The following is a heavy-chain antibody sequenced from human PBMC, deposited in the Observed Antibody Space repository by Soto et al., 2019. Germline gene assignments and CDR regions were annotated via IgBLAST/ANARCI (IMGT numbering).Heavy chain of an antibody. Sequence: QVQLQQWGAGLLKPSETLSLTCTVYGGSFSGNYWSWIRQPPGMGLEWIGEISHSGSGTNYNPSLKSRVTISVDTSENQFSLKLSSVTAADTAMYYCARGHLPGGNTFYYDYWGQGTLVTVSS. CDR2: ISHSGSGT. D-gene: IGHD2-15*01. CDR1: GGSFSGNY. J-gene: IGHJ4*02. V-gene: IGHV4-34*01. CDR3: ARGHLPGGNTFYYDY.